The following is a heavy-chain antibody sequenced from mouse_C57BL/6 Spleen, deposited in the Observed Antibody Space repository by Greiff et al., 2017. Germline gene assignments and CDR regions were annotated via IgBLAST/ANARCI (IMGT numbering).Heavy chain of an antibody. CDR3: ARQGTGEYFDY. D-gene: IGHD4-1*01. CDR1: GFTFSSYG. J-gene: IGHJ2*01. CDR2: ISSGGSYT. V-gene: IGHV5-6*01. Sequence: EVQLQQSGGDLVKPGGSLKLSCAASGFTFSSYGMSWVRQTPDKRLEWVATISSGGSYTYYPDSVKGRFTISRDNAKNTLYLQMSSLKSEDTAMYYCARQGTGEYFDYWGQGTTLTVSS.